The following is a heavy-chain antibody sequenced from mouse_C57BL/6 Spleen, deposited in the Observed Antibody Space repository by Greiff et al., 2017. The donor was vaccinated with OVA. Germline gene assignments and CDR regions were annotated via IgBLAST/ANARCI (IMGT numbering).Heavy chain of an antibody. CDR3: ARSNGSSYAGYVDY. J-gene: IGHJ2*01. D-gene: IGHD1-1*01. CDR1: GYAFSSSW. V-gene: IGHV1-82*01. CDR2: IYPGDGDT. Sequence: QVQLKESGPELVKPGASVKISCKASGYAFSSSWMNWVKQRPGKGLEWIGRIYPGDGDTNYNGKFKGKATLTADKSSSTAYMQLSSLTSEDSAVYFCARSNGSSYAGYVDYWGQGTTLTVSS.